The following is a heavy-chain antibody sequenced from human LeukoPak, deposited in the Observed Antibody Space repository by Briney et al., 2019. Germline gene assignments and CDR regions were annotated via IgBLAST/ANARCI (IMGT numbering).Heavy chain of an antibody. CDR2: ISSNGGST. Sequence: QPGGSLRLSCAASGFAFSSYGMHWVRQAPGKGLEYVSAISSNGGSTYYANSVKGRFTISRDNSKNTLYLQMGSLRAEDMAVYYCARDRGGSYYGGPLDVWGKGTTVTVSS. V-gene: IGHV3-64*01. CDR3: ARDRGGSYYGGPLDV. D-gene: IGHD1-26*01. CDR1: GFAFSSYG. J-gene: IGHJ6*04.